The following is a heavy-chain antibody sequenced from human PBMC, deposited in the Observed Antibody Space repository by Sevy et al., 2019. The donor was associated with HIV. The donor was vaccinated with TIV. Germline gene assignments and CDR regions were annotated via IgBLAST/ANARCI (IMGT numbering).Heavy chain of an antibody. Sequence: GGSLRLSCAGSGFNFDDYVMHWVRQAPGKGLEWVSGISWNSGSIVYADSVKGRFTISRDNAKNSLYMQMNSLRAEDTALYYCAKVPWGYYYDVGGGNGAFDIWGQGTMVTVSS. J-gene: IGHJ3*02. CDR1: GFNFDDYV. CDR2: ISWNSGSI. CDR3: AKVPWGYYYDVGGGNGAFDI. V-gene: IGHV3-9*01. D-gene: IGHD3-22*01.